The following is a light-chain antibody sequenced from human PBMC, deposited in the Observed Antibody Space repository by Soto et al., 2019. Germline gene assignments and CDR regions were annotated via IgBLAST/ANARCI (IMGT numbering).Light chain of an antibody. Sequence: EIVMTQSPATVPVSPGERVTLSCRASQSVSIDLAWYQQKPGQAPRLLIYGASTRATDIPATFTGSGSGTEFTLTISSLQSEDIAVYYCQQYNNWPPITFGPGTRWIS. CDR1: QSVSID. CDR3: QQYNNWPPIT. V-gene: IGKV3-15*01. CDR2: GAS. J-gene: IGKJ3*01.